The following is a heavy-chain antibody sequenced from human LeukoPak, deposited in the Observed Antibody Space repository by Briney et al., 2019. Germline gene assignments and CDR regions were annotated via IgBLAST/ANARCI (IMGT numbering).Heavy chain of an antibody. J-gene: IGHJ4*02. D-gene: IGHD6-13*01. CDR3: AKISTPIPAAGAMDN. Sequence: PGGSLRLSCAASGFTFSSYEMNWVRQAPGKGLEWVSSISGGGGGTYYANSVKGRFTISRDNSKSTLYLQMNGLRAEDTAVYYCAKISTPIPAAGAMDNWGQGTLVTVSS. CDR1: GFTFSSYE. V-gene: IGHV3-23*01. CDR2: ISGGGGGT.